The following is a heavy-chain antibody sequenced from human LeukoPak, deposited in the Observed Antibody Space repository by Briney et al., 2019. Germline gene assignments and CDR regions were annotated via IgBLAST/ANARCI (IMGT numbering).Heavy chain of an antibody. D-gene: IGHD3-22*01. J-gene: IGHJ4*02. V-gene: IGHV1-2*02. Sequence: GASVKVSCKASGYTFTGYYMHWVRQAPGQGLEWMGWINPNSGGTNYAQKFQGRVTMTRDTSISTAYMELSRLRSDDTAVYYCARDYYYDSGGYERFDYWGQGTLVTVSS. CDR3: ARDYYYDSGGYERFDY. CDR2: INPNSGGT. CDR1: GYTFTGYY.